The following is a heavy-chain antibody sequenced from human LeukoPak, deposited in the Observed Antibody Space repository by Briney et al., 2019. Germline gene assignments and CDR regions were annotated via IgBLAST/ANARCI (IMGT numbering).Heavy chain of an antibody. D-gene: IGHD3-10*01. Sequence: PSETLSLTCTVSGCSISSSSYYWGWIPQPPGKGLEWIGNIFYSGSTYYSPSLKSRVTISLNTSSNLFSLKLNSVTAADTVVYYWAKSNGYGFVDIWGQGTMVTVSS. CDR2: IFYSGST. CDR1: GCSISSSSYY. CDR3: AKSNGYGFVDI. J-gene: IGHJ3*02. V-gene: IGHV4-39*07.